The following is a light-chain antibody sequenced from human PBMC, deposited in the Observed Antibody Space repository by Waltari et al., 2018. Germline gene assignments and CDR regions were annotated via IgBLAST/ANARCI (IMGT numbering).Light chain of an antibody. Sequence: QSALTQPRSVSGSPGQSVTISCTGTSSDVGGYNYVTGYQHHPGKAPKRIIYDVPKRPSGVPDRFSASKSDNTASLTISGLQAEDEADYYCCSYAGSITFWVFGGGTKLTVL. CDR1: SSDVGGYNY. V-gene: IGLV2-11*01. J-gene: IGLJ3*02. CDR2: DVP. CDR3: CSYAGSITFWV.